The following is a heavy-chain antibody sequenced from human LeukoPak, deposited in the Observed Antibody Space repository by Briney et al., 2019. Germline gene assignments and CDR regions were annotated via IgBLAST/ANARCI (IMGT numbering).Heavy chain of an antibody. CDR1: GGSISSSSYY. CDR2: IYYSGRT. V-gene: IGHV4-39*01. CDR3: ARTTGIAVAGSFDY. Sequence: PSETLSLTCTVSGGSISSSSYYWGWTRQPPGKGLEWIGSIYYSGRTYYNPSLKSRVTISVDTSKNQFSLKLSSVTAADTAVYYCARTTGIAVAGSFDYWGQGTLVTVSS. D-gene: IGHD6-19*01. J-gene: IGHJ4*02.